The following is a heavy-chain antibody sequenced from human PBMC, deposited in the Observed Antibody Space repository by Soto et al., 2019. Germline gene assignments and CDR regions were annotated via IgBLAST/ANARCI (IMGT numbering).Heavy chain of an antibody. Sequence: EVQLVESGGDLIQHGGSLRLSCAASGFTFSTYWMHWVRQAPGKGLLRVSRIKTDGTYATYADSVKGRYTISRDNAKNTLYLQMNSLRVEDAALYYCAAGGSGYYANWGQGTLVTVSS. D-gene: IGHD3-22*01. V-gene: IGHV3-74*01. J-gene: IGHJ4*02. CDR1: GFTFSTYW. CDR2: IKTDGTYA. CDR3: AAGGSGYYAN.